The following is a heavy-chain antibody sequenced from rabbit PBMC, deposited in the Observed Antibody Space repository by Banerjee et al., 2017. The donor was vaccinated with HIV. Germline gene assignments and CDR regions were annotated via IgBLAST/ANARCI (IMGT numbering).Heavy chain of an antibody. Sequence: QEQLVESGGGLVQPEGSLTLTCTASGFSFSSSYYMCWVRQAPGKGLEWIACISTGSSGKTYYASWAKGRFTISKTSSTTVTLQMTSLTAADTATYFCARDVYDYSWGWLDLWGQGTLVTVS. J-gene: IGHJ5*01. V-gene: IGHV1S45*01. CDR3: ARDVYDYSWGWLDL. CDR1: GFSFSSSYY. D-gene: IGHD6-1*01. CDR2: ISTGSSGKT.